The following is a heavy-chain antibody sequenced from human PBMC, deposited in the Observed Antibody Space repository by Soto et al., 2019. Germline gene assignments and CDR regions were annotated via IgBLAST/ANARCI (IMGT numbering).Heavy chain of an antibody. CDR1: GGTFSSYA. J-gene: IGHJ6*02. CDR3: ARGGNYDFVEYYYYGMDV. V-gene: IGHV1-69*13. CDR2: IIPIFGTA. Sequence: ASVKVSCKASGGTFSSYAISWVRQAPGQGLEWMGGIIPIFGTANYAQKFQGRVTITADESTSTAYMELSSLRSEDTAVYYCARGGNYDFVEYYYYGMDVWGQGTTVTVSS. D-gene: IGHD3-3*01.